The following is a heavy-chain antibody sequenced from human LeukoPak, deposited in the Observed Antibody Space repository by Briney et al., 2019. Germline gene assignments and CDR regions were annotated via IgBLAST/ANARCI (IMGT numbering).Heavy chain of an antibody. CDR3: ARARGIGGYSYLTGWFDP. D-gene: IGHD5-18*01. J-gene: IGHJ5*02. Sequence: SVKVSRKASGGTFSSYAISWVRQAPGQGLEWMGGIIPIFGTANYAQKFQGRVTITADESTSTAYMELSSLRSEDTAVYYCARARGIGGYSYLTGWFDPWGQGTLVTVSS. V-gene: IGHV1-69*01. CDR2: IIPIFGTA. CDR1: GGTFSSYA.